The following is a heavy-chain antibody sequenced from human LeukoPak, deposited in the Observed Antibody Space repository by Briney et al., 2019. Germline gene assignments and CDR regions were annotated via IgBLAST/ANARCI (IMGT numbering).Heavy chain of an antibody. D-gene: IGHD6-19*01. Sequence: GRSLSLSWAASGLTPSSYAMSWVRQPQGKVLEWVGAMRASGGGTFHAGFVKGRFTISRDKSKNPLYLQTNSLRAEDTAVYYCAKDSSSGWYYFDYWGQGALVTVSS. J-gene: IGHJ4*02. V-gene: IGHV3-23*01. CDR3: AKDSSSGWYYFDY. CDR2: MRASGGGT. CDR1: GLTPSSYA.